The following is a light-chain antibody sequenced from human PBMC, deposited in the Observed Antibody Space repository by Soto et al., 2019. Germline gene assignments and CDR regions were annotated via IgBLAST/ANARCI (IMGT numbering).Light chain of an antibody. CDR3: QQRSNWPPNT. CDR2: GAS. CDR1: QSVSNNY. V-gene: IGKV3-11*01. J-gene: IGKJ5*01. Sequence: EIVLTQSPGTLSLSPGERVTLSCRASQSVSNNYLAWYQQKPGQAPRLLIYGASNRATGIPARFSGSGSGTDFTLTISSLEPEDFAVYYCQQRSNWPPNTFGQGTRLEIK.